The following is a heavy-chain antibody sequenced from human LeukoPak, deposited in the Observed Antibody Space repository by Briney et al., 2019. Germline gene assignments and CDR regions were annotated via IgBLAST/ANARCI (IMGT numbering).Heavy chain of an antibody. J-gene: IGHJ4*02. D-gene: IGHD2-2*01. Sequence: GGSLRLSCASSGFTFSSYAMSWVRQAPGKGLEWVSCISDTGGSAIYADSVKGRFTISRDNSKNTLYLQMKSLRANDTAVYYCAKEAYLGYCRSISCVTFDYWGQGTLVTASS. V-gene: IGHV3-23*01. CDR3: AKEAYLGYCRSISCVTFDY. CDR2: ISDTGGSA. CDR1: GFTFSSYA.